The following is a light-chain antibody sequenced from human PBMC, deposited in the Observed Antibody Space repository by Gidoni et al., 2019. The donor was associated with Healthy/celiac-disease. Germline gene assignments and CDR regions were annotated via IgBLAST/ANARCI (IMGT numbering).Light chain of an antibody. CDR2: AAC. Sequence: DIQMTQSPASLSASVGDRVTITCRASQSISSYLNCDQQKPGEAPKLLIYAACRLQGVVPSRCGGSGAGTDCTHTISSLQHEDFATYYCQQSYSPDTFGQGTKLEIK. J-gene: IGKJ2*01. CDR1: QSISSY. V-gene: IGKV1-39*01. CDR3: QQSYSPDT.